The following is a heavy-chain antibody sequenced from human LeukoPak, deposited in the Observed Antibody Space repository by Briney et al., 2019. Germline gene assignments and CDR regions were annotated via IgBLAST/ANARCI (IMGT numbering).Heavy chain of an antibody. CDR3: ARNPDEHWLDESENWYFDL. CDR2: INPNRGDT. D-gene: IGHD6-19*01. V-gene: IGHV1-2*06. J-gene: IGHJ2*01. Sequence: GASVKVTCKASGYTFIDYYLHWLRQAPGQGLGWMGRINPNRGDTKPAQKFQGRVTMTRDTSISVAYMELSSLQSDDTAVYYCARNPDEHWLDESENWYFDLWGSGTLVAVSS. CDR1: GYTFIDYY.